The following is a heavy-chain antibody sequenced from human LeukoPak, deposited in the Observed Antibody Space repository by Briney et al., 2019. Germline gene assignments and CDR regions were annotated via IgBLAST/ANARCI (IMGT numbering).Heavy chain of an antibody. J-gene: IGHJ4*02. CDR1: GVSISSSNSY. Sequence: SETLSLTCTVSGVSISSSNSYWGWIRQPPGKGLEWIGEINHSGSTNYNPSLKSRVTISVDTSKNQFSLKLSSVTAADTAVYYCARGPLAYYFDYWGQGTLVTVSS. CDR3: ARGPLAYYFDY. CDR2: INHSGST. V-gene: IGHV4-39*07.